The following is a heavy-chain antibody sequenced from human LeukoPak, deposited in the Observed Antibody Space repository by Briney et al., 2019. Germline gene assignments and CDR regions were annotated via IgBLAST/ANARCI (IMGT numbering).Heavy chain of an antibody. CDR2: ISYDGSNK. CDR1: GFTFSTYA. Sequence: GGSLRLSCAASGFTFSTYAMHWVRQAPGKGLEWVAVISYDGSNKYYADSVKGRFTISRDNSKNTLYLQMNSLRVEDTAVYYCARDRKDDFWSGPDYWGQGTLVTVSS. J-gene: IGHJ4*02. V-gene: IGHV3-30-3*01. D-gene: IGHD3-3*01. CDR3: ARDRKDDFWSGPDY.